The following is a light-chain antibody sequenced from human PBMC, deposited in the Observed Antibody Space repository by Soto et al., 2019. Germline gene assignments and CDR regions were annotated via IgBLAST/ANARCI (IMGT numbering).Light chain of an antibody. V-gene: IGKV1-17*03. CDR2: DAS. CDR1: QGISNN. Sequence: DIQMTQSPSALSASVGDRVTITCRASQGISNNLAWFQQKPGKVPERLIHDASSLQSGAPSRFSGSGSGTEFTLTISSLQPEDFATYYCLQHNSYPRTFGQGTKVESK. J-gene: IGKJ1*01. CDR3: LQHNSYPRT.